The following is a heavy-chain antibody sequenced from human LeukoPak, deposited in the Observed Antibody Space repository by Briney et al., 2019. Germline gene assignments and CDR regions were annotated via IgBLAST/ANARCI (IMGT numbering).Heavy chain of an antibody. D-gene: IGHD4/OR15-4a*01. CDR1: GGSFSGYY. V-gene: IGHV4-34*01. CDR2: INHSGST. J-gene: IGHJ5*02. CDR3: AREVSDYGGNWFDP. Sequence: NPSETLSLTCAVYGGSFSGYYWSWIRQPPAKGLEWIGEINHSGSTNYNPSFKSRVTISVDTSKNQFSLKLSSVTAADTAVYYCAREVSDYGGNWFDPWGQGTLVTVSS.